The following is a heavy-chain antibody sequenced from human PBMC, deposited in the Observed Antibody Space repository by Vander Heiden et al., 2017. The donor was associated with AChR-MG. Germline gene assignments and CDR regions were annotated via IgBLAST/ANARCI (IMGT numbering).Heavy chain of an antibody. CDR2: VGSKADAYET. CDR1: GFTFSGLD. D-gene: IGHD2-21*01. CDR3: TMILPIANSFDY. J-gene: IGHJ4*02. V-gene: IGHV3-73*02. Sequence: EVQLVESGGGSAQPGGSLKLSCAVPGFTFSGLDMHMHWVRQAPGKGLEWLGHVGSKADAYETAYGASVRGRFTISRDESKKMAYLQMNSLKTEDTAVYYCTMILPIANSFDYWGQGTLVTVSS.